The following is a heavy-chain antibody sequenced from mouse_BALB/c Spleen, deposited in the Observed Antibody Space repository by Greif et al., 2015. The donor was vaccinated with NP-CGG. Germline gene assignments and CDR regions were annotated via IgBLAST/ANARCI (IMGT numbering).Heavy chain of an antibody. CDR3: ARDHYYAMDY. V-gene: IGHV1-7*01. Sequence: VQLQQSGAELAKPGASVKMSCKAPGYTFTSYWMHWVKQRPGQGLEWIGYINPSTGYTEYNQKFRDKATLTADKSSSTAYMQLSSLTSEDSAVYYCARDHYYAMDYWGQGTSVTVSS. CDR2: INPSTGYT. J-gene: IGHJ4*01. CDR1: GYTFTSYW.